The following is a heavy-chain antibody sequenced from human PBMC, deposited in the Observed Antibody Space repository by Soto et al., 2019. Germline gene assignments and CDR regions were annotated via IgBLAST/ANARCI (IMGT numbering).Heavy chain of an antibody. CDR2: IFHNGNT. J-gene: IGHJ6*02. CDR3: ARRTWGMDV. D-gene: IGHD2-8*01. V-gene: IGHV4-4*02. CDR1: SGSIRSSNW. Sequence: SETLSLTCAVSSGSIRSSNWWSWVRQSPGKGLEWIGEIFHNGNTYYNPSLNSRVTISVDTSKNQFSLNLRSVTAADTAVYYCARRTWGMDVWGQGTTVTVSS.